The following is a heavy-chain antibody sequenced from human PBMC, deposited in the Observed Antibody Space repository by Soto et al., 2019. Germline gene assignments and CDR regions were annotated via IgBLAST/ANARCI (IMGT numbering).Heavy chain of an antibody. CDR3: ARDRRGYSSSWYALGGTNYFDY. CDR1: GGSFSGYY. Sequence: QVQLQQWGAGLLKPSETLSLTCAVYGGSFSGYYWSWIRQPPGKGLEWIGEINHSGSTNYNPSLKSRVTISVDTSKNQFSLKLSSVTAADTAVYYCARDRRGYSSSWYALGGTNYFDYWGQGTLVTVSS. CDR2: INHSGST. D-gene: IGHD6-13*01. V-gene: IGHV4-34*01. J-gene: IGHJ4*02.